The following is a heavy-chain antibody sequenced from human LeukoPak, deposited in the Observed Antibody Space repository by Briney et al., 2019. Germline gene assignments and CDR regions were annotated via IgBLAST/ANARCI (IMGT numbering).Heavy chain of an antibody. CDR1: GMYW. D-gene: IGHD1-26*01. J-gene: IGHJ4*02. V-gene: IGHV3-23*01. CDR3: AKFEWELPFDY. CDR2: ISGSGGST. Sequence: GGSLRLSCAASGMYWMHWVRQAPGKGLEWVSAISGSGGSTYYADSVKGRFTISRDNSKNTLYLQMNSLRAEDTAVYYCAKFEWELPFDYWGQGTLVTVSS.